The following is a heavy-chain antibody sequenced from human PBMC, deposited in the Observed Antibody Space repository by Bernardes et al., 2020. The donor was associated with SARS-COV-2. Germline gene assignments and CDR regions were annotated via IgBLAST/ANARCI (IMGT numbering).Heavy chain of an antibody. CDR1: GYTFTGYY. CDR2: INPNSGGT. Sequence: ASVKVSCKASGYTFTGYYMHWVRQAPGQGLEWMGWINPNSGGTNYAQKFQGRVTMTRDTSISTAYMELSRLRSDDTAVYYCARATERPYYDSSGYLEWGQGTLVTVSS. V-gene: IGHV1-2*02. J-gene: IGHJ4*02. CDR3: ARATERPYYDSSGYLE. D-gene: IGHD3-22*01.